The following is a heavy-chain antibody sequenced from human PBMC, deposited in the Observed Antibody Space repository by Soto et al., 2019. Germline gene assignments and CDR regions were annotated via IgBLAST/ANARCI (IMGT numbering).Heavy chain of an antibody. Sequence: EEYLLESGGGLVQPGGSLRLSCVASGFTLRYYAMNWVRQAPGKGLEWVSTLESGGDYSYYTDSVKGRFSSSRDTSRNTLYLAMNGLSAEDTAVYYCAPDARGYSHIWGRGIQVTVSS. CDR2: LESGGDYS. CDR3: APDARGYSHI. V-gene: IGHV3-23*05. CDR1: GFTLRYYA. D-gene: IGHD5-18*01. J-gene: IGHJ4*01.